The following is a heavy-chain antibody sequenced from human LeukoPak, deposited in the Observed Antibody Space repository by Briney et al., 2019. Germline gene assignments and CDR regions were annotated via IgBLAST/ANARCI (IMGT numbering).Heavy chain of an antibody. V-gene: IGHV4-4*07. CDR1: GGSISRYY. Sequence: SETLSLTCTVSGGSISRYYWSWIRQPAGKGLEWIGRIYTSGSTNYNPSLKSRVTMSVDTSKNQFSLKLSSVTAADTAVYYCARGRAAAGKLDYWGQGTLVTVSS. D-gene: IGHD6-13*01. CDR2: IYTSGST. J-gene: IGHJ4*02. CDR3: ARGRAAAGKLDY.